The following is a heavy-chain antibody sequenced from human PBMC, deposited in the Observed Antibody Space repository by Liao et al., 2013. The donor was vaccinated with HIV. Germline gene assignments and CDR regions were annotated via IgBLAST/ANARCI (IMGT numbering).Heavy chain of an antibody. CDR3: ARVQWXPAPNWYSDL. V-gene: IGHV4-61*02. D-gene: IGHD1-26*01. CDR2: IYTGMSITGTT. J-gene: IGHJ2*01. Sequence: QVRLQESGPGLVKPSQTLSLTCTVSGDLIRRDNYYWTWIRQPAGKGLEWIGHIYTGMSITGTTNYNPSLKSRVSISADTSSNHVSLKLTSVTAADTAVYYCARVQWXPAPNWYSDLWGRGTLVIVSS. CDR1: GDLIRRDNYY.